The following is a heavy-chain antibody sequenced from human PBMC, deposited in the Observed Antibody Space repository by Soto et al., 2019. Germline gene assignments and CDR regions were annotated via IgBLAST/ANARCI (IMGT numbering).Heavy chain of an antibody. J-gene: IGHJ5*02. CDR2: VNAGNGNT. CDR3: ARGGHYDFWSGYWYWFDP. D-gene: IGHD3-3*01. V-gene: IGHV1-3*01. Sequence: ASVKVSCKASGYTFTSYAMHWVRQAPGQRLEWMGWVNAGNGNTKYSQKFQGRVTITRDTSASTAYMELSSLRSEDTAVYYCARGGHYDFWSGYWYWFDPPGQGTLVTVSS. CDR1: GYTFTSYA.